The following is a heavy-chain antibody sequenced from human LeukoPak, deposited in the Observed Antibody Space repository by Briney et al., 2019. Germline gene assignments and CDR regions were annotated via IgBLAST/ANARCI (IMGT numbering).Heavy chain of an antibody. J-gene: IGHJ4*02. Sequence: SETLSLTCTVSSGSISSGSYYWCWIRQPAGKGLEWIGRIYTSGRTDYNPSLKSRVTISVDTSKNQFSLKLSSVTAADTAVYYCARGLWPLYYFDYWGQGILVTVPS. D-gene: IGHD5-18*01. CDR1: SGSISSGSYY. CDR2: IYTSGRT. CDR3: ARGLWPLYYFDY. V-gene: IGHV4-61*02.